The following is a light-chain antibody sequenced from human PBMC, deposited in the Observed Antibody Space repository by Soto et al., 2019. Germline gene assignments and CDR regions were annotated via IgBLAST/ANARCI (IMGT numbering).Light chain of an antibody. CDR3: QQYGGSPIT. CDR2: GAS. J-gene: IGKJ5*01. CDR1: QSVSSSY. Sequence: EIVFTQSPGTLSLSPGERATLSCRASQSVSSSYLAWYQQKPGQAPRLLIYGASSRATGIPDRFSGSGSGTDFTLTISRLEPEDFAVYYCQQYGGSPITFGLGTRLEIK. V-gene: IGKV3-20*01.